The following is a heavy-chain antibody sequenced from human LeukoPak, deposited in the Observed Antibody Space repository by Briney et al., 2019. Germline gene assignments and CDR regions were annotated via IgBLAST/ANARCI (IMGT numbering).Heavy chain of an antibody. CDR1: GGSFSGYY. Sequence: SETLSLTCAVYGGSFSGYYWSWIRQPPGKGLEWIGSIYYRGNTYYNASLKSQVSISIDTSKNQFSLRLTPVTAADTAVYYCARQTGSGLFILPGGQGTLVTVSS. J-gene: IGHJ4*02. CDR2: IYYRGNT. CDR3: ARQTGSGLFILP. D-gene: IGHD3/OR15-3a*01. V-gene: IGHV4-34*01.